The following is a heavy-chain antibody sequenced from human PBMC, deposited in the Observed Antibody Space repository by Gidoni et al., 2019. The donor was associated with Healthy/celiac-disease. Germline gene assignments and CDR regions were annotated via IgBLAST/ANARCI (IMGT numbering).Heavy chain of an antibody. Sequence: QVQLVQSGAEVKKPGASVKVSCKASGYTFTSYDINWVRQATGQGLEWMGWMNPNSGNTGYAQKFQGRVTMTRNTSISTAYMELSSLRSEDTAVYYCARGYSYGYIESAWFDPWGQGTLVTVSS. J-gene: IGHJ5*02. CDR3: ARGYSYGYIESAWFDP. D-gene: IGHD5-18*01. CDR2: MNPNSGNT. CDR1: GYTFTSYD. V-gene: IGHV1-8*01.